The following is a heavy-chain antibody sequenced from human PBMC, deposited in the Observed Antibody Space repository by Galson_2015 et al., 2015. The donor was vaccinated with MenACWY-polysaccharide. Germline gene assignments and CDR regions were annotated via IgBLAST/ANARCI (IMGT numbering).Heavy chain of an antibody. D-gene: IGHD2-15*01. CDR2: ISNSGGST. CDR3: AKDKGGGSSRASSKIDY. V-gene: IGHV3-23*01. J-gene: IGHJ4*02. CDR1: GFTFSSYA. Sequence: SLRLSCAASGFTFSSYAMNWVRQAPGKGLEWVAAISNSGGSTYYADSVKGRFTISRDNSKNTLFLQMNSLRAEDTAVYYCAKDKGGGSSRASSKIDYWGQGTLVTVSS.